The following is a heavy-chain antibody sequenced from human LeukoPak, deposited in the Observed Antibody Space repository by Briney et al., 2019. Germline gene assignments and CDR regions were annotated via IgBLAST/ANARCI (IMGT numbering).Heavy chain of an antibody. CDR1: GFTFSSYS. J-gene: IGHJ3*02. CDR3: ARDCGGSCYRAFDI. Sequence: GGSLRLSCAASGFTFSSYSMNSVRQAPGKGLEWVSSISSSSSYIYYADSVKGRFTISRDNAKNSLYLQMNSLRAEDTAVYYCARDCGGSCYRAFDIWGQGTMVTVSS. V-gene: IGHV3-21*01. D-gene: IGHD2-15*01. CDR2: ISSSSSYI.